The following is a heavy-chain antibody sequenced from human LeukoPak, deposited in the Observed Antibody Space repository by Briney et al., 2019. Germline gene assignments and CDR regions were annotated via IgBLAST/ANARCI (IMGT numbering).Heavy chain of an antibody. CDR3: ARVCHWDADNTRGDPVDY. Sequence: ASVKVSCKSSGHTFTGYGITWVRQAPGQGLEWMGWITPYNGNTNYAQKLQGRVTMTTDTSTSTAYMELRSLTSDDTAVYYCARVCHWDADNTRGDPVDYWGQGTLVTVSS. D-gene: IGHD1-1*01. CDR1: GHTFTGYG. V-gene: IGHV1-18*01. CDR2: ITPYNGNT. J-gene: IGHJ4*02.